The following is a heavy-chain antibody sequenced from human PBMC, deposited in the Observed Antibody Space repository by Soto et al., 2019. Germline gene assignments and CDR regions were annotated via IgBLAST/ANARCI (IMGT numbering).Heavy chain of an antibody. CDR1: GYRFTSYW. J-gene: IGHJ5*02. V-gene: IGHV5-51*01. CDR3: ARQLGHDYINNWFDP. Sequence: GESLKISCKGSGYRFTSYWIAWVRQMPGKGLEWMGIIYPGDSDARYSPSFQGQVTISVDKSISTAYLQWSSLKASDTAIYYCARQLGHDYINNWFDPWGQGTLVTVSS. CDR2: IYPGDSDA. D-gene: IGHD4-4*01.